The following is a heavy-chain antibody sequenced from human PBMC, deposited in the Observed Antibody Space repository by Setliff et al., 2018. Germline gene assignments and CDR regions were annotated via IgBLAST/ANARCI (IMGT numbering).Heavy chain of an antibody. CDR2: VDHSGNT. CDR3: ARRDSTGYYGYSFDF. D-gene: IGHD3-22*01. Sequence: LSLPCTVSGDSISRSTYYWGWIRQSPGKGLDWIGTVDHSGNTFYNPSLKSRVTISVDTSKNHFSLKLTSVSAADTAVYYCARRDSTGYYGYSFDFWGQGTLVTVSS. J-gene: IGHJ4*02. V-gene: IGHV4-39*02. CDR1: GDSISRSTYY.